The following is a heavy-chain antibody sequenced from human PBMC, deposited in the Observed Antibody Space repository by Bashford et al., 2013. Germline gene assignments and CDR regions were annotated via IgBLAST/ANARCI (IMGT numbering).Heavy chain of an antibody. J-gene: IGHJ6*03. V-gene: IGHV1-69*13. CDR3: ARNPTPPEYSSSWYHYYYYMDV. Sequence: SVKVSCKASGGTFSSYAISWVRQAPGQGLEWMGGIIPIFGTANYAQKFQGRVTITADESTSTAYMELSSLRSEDTAVYYCARNPTPPEYSSSWYHYYYYMDVWGKGTTVTVSS. D-gene: IGHD6-13*01. CDR2: IIPIFGTA. CDR1: GGTFSSYA.